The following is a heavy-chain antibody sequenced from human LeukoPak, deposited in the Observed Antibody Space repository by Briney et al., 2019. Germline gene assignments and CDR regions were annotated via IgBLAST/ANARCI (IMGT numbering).Heavy chain of an antibody. CDR2: IDPSDSYT. CDR1: GYSFTSYW. V-gene: IGHV5-10-1*01. D-gene: IGHD5-12*01. Sequence: GESLRISCKGSGYSFTSYWISWVRQMPGKGLEWMGRIDPSDSYTSYSPSFQGHVTISADKSISTAYLQWSSLKASDTAMYYCASFRGYSGYDDDYWGQGTLVTVSS. CDR3: ASFRGYSGYDDDY. J-gene: IGHJ4*02.